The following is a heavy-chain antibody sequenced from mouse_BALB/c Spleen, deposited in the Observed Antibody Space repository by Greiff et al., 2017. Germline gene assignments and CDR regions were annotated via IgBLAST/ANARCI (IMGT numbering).Heavy chain of an antibody. Sequence: VQLQQSGAELARPGASVKLSCKASGYTFTSYWMQWVKQRPGQGLEWIGAIYPGDGDTRYTQKFKGKATLTADKSSSTAYMQLSSLASEDSAVYYCARRERETGTFAYWGQGTLVTVSA. J-gene: IGHJ3*01. CDR2: IYPGDGDT. V-gene: IGHV1-87*01. CDR1: GYTFTSYW. CDR3: ARRERETGTFAY. D-gene: IGHD4-1*01.